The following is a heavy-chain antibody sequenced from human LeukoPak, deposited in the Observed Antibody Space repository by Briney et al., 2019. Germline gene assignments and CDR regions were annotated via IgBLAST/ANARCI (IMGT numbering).Heavy chain of an antibody. Sequence: ASVKVSCKASGYTFTSYDINWVRQATGQGLEWMGWMNPNSGNTGYAQKFQGRVTMTRNTSISTAYMELSSLRSEDTAVYYCARGGFGTYYDYVWGSYRQYYFDYWGQGTLVTVSS. CDR2: MNPNSGNT. CDR1: GYTFTSYD. V-gene: IGHV1-8*01. J-gene: IGHJ4*02. D-gene: IGHD3-16*02. CDR3: ARGGFGTYYDYVWGSYRQYYFDY.